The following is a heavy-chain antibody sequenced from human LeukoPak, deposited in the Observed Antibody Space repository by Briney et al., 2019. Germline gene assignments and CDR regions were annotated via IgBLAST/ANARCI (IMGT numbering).Heavy chain of an antibody. J-gene: IGHJ3*02. D-gene: IGHD3-3*01. CDR2: IYHSGST. CDR3: ARHYYDFWSGYSPYPYDAFDI. Sequence: NPSETLSLTCTVSGGSISSYYWSWIRQPPGKGLEWIGSIYHSGSTYYNPSLKSRVTISVDTSKNQFSLKLSSVTAADTAVYYCARHYYDFWSGYSPYPYDAFDIWGQGTMVTVSS. V-gene: IGHV4-59*08. CDR1: GGSISSYY.